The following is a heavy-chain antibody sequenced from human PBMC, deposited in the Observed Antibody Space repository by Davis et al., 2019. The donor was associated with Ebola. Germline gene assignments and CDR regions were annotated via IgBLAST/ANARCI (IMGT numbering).Heavy chain of an antibody. Sequence: GESLKISCAASGFTFSSYSMNWVRQAPGKGLEWVSYISSSSSTIYYADSVKGRFTISRDNAKNSLYLQMNSLRAEDTAVYYCAPGVVLGYWGQGTLVTVSS. CDR1: GFTFSSYS. J-gene: IGHJ4*02. V-gene: IGHV3-48*04. CDR3: APGVVLGY. D-gene: IGHD2-8*02. CDR2: ISSSSSTI.